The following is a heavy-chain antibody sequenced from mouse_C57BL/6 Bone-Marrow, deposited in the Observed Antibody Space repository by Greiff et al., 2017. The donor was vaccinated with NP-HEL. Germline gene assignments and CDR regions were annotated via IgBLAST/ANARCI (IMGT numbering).Heavy chain of an antibody. CDR3: ARFYYYGSSQYYFDY. J-gene: IGHJ2*01. CDR1: GYTFTSYW. D-gene: IGHD1-1*01. V-gene: IGHV1-55*01. Sequence: VQLQQSGAELVKPGASVKMSCKASGYTFTSYWITWVKQRPGQGLEWIGDIYPGSGSTNYNEKFKSKATLTVDTSSSTAYMQLSSLTSEDSAVYYCARFYYYGSSQYYFDYWGQGTTLTVSS. CDR2: IYPGSGST.